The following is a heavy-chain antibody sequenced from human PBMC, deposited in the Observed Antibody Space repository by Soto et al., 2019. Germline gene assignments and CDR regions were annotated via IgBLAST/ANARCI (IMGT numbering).Heavy chain of an antibody. V-gene: IGHV3-23*01. CDR3: AKKRGLQYYFDY. J-gene: IGHJ4*02. CDR2: ISGSGDYT. Sequence: GGSLRLPCAASGFNVRSNYMSWVRQAPGKGLEWVSTISGSGDYTYYTDSVKGRFTISRDNSKNMMYLQMNSLRAEDTAVYYCAKKRGLQYYFDYWGQGTLVTVSS. CDR1: GFNVRSNY.